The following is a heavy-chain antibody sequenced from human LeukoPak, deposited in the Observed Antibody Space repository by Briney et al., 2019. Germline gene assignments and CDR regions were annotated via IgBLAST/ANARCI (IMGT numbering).Heavy chain of an antibody. CDR3: ARSVYYYGSGSYYNHPYYYYYGMDV. J-gene: IGHJ6*02. V-gene: IGHV1-69*04. Sequence: SVKVSCKASGGTFSSYAISWVRQPPGQGLEWMGRIIPILGIANYAQKFQGRVTITADESTSTAYMELSSLRSEDTAVYYCARSVYYYGSGSYYNHPYYYYYGMDVWGQGTTVTVSS. CDR1: GGTFSSYA. D-gene: IGHD3-10*01. CDR2: IIPILGIA.